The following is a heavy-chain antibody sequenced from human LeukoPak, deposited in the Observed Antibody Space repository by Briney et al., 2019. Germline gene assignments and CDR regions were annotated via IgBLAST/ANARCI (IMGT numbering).Heavy chain of an antibody. CDR1: GYTFTSYG. CDR3: ARARRDSDMERGWWYFDY. CDR2: ISAYNGNT. Sequence: ASVKVSCKASGYTFTSYGISWVRQAPGQGLEWMGWISAYNGNTNYAQKLQGRVTMTTDTSTSTAYMELRSLRSDDTAVYYCARARRDSDMERGWWYFDYWGQGTLVTVSS. V-gene: IGHV1-18*01. J-gene: IGHJ4*02. D-gene: IGHD2-8*02.